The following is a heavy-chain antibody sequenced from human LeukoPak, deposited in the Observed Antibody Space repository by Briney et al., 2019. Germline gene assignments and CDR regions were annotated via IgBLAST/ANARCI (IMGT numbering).Heavy chain of an antibody. CDR2: IKSKTDGGTT. CDR1: GLTFSNHG. V-gene: IGHV3-15*01. J-gene: IGHJ4*02. Sequence: NAGGSLRLSCAASGLTFSNHGMHWVRQAPGKGLEWVGRIKSKTDGGTTDYAAPVKGRFTISRDDSKNTLYLQMNSLKTEDTAVYYCTTGWRWGQGTLVTVSS. D-gene: IGHD6-13*01. CDR3: TTGWR.